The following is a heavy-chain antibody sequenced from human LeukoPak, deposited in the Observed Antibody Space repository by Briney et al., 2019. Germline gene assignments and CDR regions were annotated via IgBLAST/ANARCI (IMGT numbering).Heavy chain of an antibody. Sequence: SDTLSLTCAVYGGSFSGYYWSWIRQPPGKGLEWIGEINHSGSTNYNPSLKSRVTISVDTSKNQFSLKLSSVTAADTAVYYCARGAAGPFDYWGQGTLVTVSS. CDR3: ARGAAGPFDY. D-gene: IGHD6-13*01. J-gene: IGHJ4*02. CDR2: INHSGST. CDR1: GGSFSGYY. V-gene: IGHV4-34*01.